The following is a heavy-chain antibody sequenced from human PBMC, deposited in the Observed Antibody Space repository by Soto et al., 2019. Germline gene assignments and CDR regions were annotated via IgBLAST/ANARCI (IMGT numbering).Heavy chain of an antibody. Sequence: QVQLVESGGGVVQPGRSLRLSCAASGFTFSSYGMHWVRQAPGKGLEWVAVISYDGSNKYYADSVKGRFTISRDNSKNTLYLQMNSLRAEDTAVYYCAKDLDTAMGCKFDPWGQGTLVTVSS. CDR3: AKDLDTAMGCKFDP. CDR2: ISYDGSNK. J-gene: IGHJ5*02. V-gene: IGHV3-30*18. D-gene: IGHD5-18*01. CDR1: GFTFSSYG.